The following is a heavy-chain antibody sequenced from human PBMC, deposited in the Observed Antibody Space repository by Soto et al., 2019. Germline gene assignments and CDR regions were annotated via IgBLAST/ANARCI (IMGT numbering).Heavy chain of an antibody. Sequence: GASVKVSCKASGFTFTSSAVQWVRQARGQRLEWIGWIVVGSGNTNYAQKFQERVTITRDMSTSTAYMELSSLRSEDTAVYYCAADPDYYDSSGYYYLDYWGQGTLVTVSS. CDR2: IVVGSGNT. D-gene: IGHD3-22*01. CDR1: GFTFTSSA. J-gene: IGHJ4*02. V-gene: IGHV1-58*01. CDR3: AADPDYYDSSGYYYLDY.